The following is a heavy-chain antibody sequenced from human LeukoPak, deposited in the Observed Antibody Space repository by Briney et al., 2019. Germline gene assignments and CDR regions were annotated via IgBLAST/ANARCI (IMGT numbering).Heavy chain of an antibody. CDR3: ARAKCSSTSCEGYFDY. D-gene: IGHD2-2*01. CDR1: GGSISSYY. Sequence: PSETLSLTCTVSGGSISSYYWSWIRQPPGKGREWSGYIYYSGSTNYNPSLKSRVTISVDTPKNQFSLKLSSVTAADTAVYYCARAKCSSTSCEGYFDYWGQGTLVTVSS. V-gene: IGHV4-59*01. J-gene: IGHJ4*02. CDR2: IYYSGST.